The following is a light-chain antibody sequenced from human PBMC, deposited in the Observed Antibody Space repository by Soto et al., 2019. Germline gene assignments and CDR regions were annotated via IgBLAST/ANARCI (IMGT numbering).Light chain of an antibody. Sequence: DIQMTQSPSSLSASVGDRVTITCRASQGISSYLAWYQQKPGKAPKLLIYAASTLQSGVPSRFSGSGSGTEFTLTISSLQPEDFATYYCQQLNSYPQDTFGQGTRLETK. CDR3: QQLNSYPQDT. CDR2: AAS. CDR1: QGISSY. V-gene: IGKV1-9*01. J-gene: IGKJ5*01.